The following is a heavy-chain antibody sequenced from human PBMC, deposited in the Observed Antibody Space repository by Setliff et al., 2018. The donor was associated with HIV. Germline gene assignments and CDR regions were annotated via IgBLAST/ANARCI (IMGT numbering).Heavy chain of an antibody. J-gene: IGHJ3*02. CDR3: ARGANDAFDI. V-gene: IGHV3-48*04. CDR1: GFTFSSYS. CDR2: ISSSSSTI. Sequence: GGSLRLSCAASGFTFSSYSMNWVRQAPGKGLEWVSYISSSSSTIYYADSVKGRFTISRDNAKNSLYLQMNSLRAEDTAVYYCARGANDAFDIWGQGTMVTVSS.